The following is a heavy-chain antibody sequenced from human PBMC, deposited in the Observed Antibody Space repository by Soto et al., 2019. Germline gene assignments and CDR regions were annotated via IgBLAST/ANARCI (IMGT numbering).Heavy chain of an antibody. D-gene: IGHD3-22*01. CDR1: GDSITNGDYY. CDR2: IYYSGST. V-gene: IGHV4-30-4*08. CDR3: ATYYYDSSGYYLFDY. J-gene: IGHJ4*02. Sequence: SETLSLTCTVSGDSITNGDYYWGWIRQPPGKGLEWIASIYYSGSTYYNPSLKSRVTISVDTSKNQFSLKLSSVTAADTAVYYCATYYYDSSGYYLFDYWGQGTLVTVSS.